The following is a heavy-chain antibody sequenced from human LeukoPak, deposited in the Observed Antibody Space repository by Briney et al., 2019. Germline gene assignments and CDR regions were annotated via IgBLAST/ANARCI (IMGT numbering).Heavy chain of an antibody. J-gene: IGHJ3*02. CDR1: GGTFSSYA. CDR2: IIPIFGTA. CDR3: ARSDDFLHASDI. V-gene: IGHV1-69*13. D-gene: IGHD3-3*01. Sequence: SVKVSCKASGGTFSSYAISWVRLAPGQGLEWMGGIIPIFGTANYAQKFQGRVTITADESTSTAYMELSSLRSEDTAVYYCARSDDFLHASDIWGQGTMVTVSS.